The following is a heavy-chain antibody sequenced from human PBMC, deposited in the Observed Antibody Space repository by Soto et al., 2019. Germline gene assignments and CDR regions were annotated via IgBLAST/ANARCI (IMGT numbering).Heavy chain of an antibody. Sequence: GASVKVSCKASGGTFSSYAISWVRQAPGQGLEWMGGIIPIFGTANYAQKFQGRVTITADESKNQFSLKLSSVTAADTAVYYCARQITYCSGGSCYVYMDVWGKGTTVTVSS. CDR3: ARQITYCSGGSCYVYMDV. V-gene: IGHV1-69*13. CDR1: GGTFSSYA. D-gene: IGHD2-15*01. CDR2: IIPIFGTA. J-gene: IGHJ6*03.